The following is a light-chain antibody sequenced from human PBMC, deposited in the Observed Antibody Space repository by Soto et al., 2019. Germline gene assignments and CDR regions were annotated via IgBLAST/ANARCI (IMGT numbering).Light chain of an antibody. CDR3: QQYNTSPWT. V-gene: IGKV1-5*03. CDR1: QSITNS. J-gene: IGKJ1*01. Sequence: DIQMTQSPSALSASVGDSVTITCRASQSITNSLAWYQQRPGKAPKLLIYMVSSLESGVPSRFSGSGFGTEFTLTISRLQPDDFATDSCQQYNTSPWTFGQGTKVEI. CDR2: MVS.